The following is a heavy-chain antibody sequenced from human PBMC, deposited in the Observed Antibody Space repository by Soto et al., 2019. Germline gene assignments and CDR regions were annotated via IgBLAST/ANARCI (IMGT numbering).Heavy chain of an antibody. CDR1: RLTFSNYA. CDR2: ISGSGDPA. J-gene: IGHJ4*02. D-gene: IGHD6-13*01. V-gene: IGHV3-23*01. CDR3: AKADYSYSWAPGDY. Sequence: EVQVLESGGGLVQPGGSLRLSCVISRLTFSNYALNWVRQAPGKGLEWVSSISGSGDPAYYAASVKGRFTISRDNSKNTLYLQMNSLRVEDTALYYCAKADYSYSWAPGDYWGQGTLVTVSS.